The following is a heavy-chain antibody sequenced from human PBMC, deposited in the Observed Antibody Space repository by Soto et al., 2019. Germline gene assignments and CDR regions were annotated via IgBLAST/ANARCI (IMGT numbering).Heavy chain of an antibody. V-gene: IGHV3-30*18. CDR2: ISYDGSNK. CDR1: GFTFSSYG. J-gene: IGHJ4*02. CDR3: AKRGPDGYIDY. Sequence: QVQLVESGGGVVQPGRSLRLSCAASGFTFSSYGMHWVRQAPGKGLEWVAVISYDGSNKYYADSVKGRFTISRDNSKNTLYLQMNSLRADDTAVYYCAKRGPDGYIDYWGQGTLVTVSS.